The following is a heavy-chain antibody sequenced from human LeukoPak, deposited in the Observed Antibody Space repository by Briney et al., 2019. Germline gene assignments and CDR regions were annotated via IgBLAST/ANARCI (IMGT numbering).Heavy chain of an antibody. CDR3: ARRVPAATFDY. V-gene: IGHV4-31*03. CDR1: GVSISSGGYY. J-gene: IGHJ4*02. CDR2: IYYSGST. D-gene: IGHD2-2*01. Sequence: SQTLSLTCTVSGVSISSGGYYWRWLRQHPGKGLEWIGYIYYSGSTYYNPSLKSRVTISVDTSKNQFSLKLSSVTAADTAVYYCARRVPAATFDYWGQGTLVTVSS.